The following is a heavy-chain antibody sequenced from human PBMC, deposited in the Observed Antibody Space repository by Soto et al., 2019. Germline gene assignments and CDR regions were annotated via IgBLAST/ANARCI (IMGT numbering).Heavy chain of an antibody. CDR1: GYTFTSYG. J-gene: IGHJ4*02. CDR3: ARGAHYGDYSFAGY. V-gene: IGHV1-18*01. Sequence: AASVKVSCKASGYTFTSYGISWVRQAPGQGLEWMGWISAYNGNTNYAQKLQGRVTMTTDTSTSTAYMELRSLRSDDTAVYYCARGAHYGDYSFAGYWGQGTLVTVSS. CDR2: ISAYNGNT. D-gene: IGHD4-17*01.